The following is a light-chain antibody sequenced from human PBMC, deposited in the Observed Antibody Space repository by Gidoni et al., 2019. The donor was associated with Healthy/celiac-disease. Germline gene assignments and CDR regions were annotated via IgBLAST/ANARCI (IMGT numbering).Light chain of an antibody. CDR3: AAWDDSLSGLVV. CDR1: SSNIGSNY. J-gene: IGLJ2*01. Sequence: QSVLTQPPSASGTPGPRVTTSCSGSSSNIGSNYVYWYQQLPGTAPKLLIYRNNQRPSGVPDRFSGSKSGTSASLAISGLRSEDEADYYCAAWDDSLSGLVVFGGGTKLTVL. V-gene: IGLV1-47*01. CDR2: RNN.